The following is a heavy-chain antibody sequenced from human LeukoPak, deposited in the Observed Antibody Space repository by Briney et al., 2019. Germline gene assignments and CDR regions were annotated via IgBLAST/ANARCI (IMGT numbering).Heavy chain of an antibody. V-gene: IGHV4-4*02. CDR1: GGSISSSNW. CDR2: IYHSGST. Sequence: SETLSLTCAVSGGSISSSNWWSWVRQPPGKGLEWIGEIYHSGSTNYNPSLKSRVTISVDTSKNQFSLKLSSVTAADTAVYYCARHVNQLVHYYYYYMDVWGKGTTVTISS. CDR3: ARHVNQLVHYYYYYMDV. D-gene: IGHD6-13*01. J-gene: IGHJ6*03.